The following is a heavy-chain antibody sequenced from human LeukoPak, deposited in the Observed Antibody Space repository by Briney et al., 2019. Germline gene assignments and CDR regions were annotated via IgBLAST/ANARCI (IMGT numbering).Heavy chain of an antibody. CDR1: GFTFSSYS. J-gene: IGHJ4*02. CDR2: ISGSGGST. CDR3: AKGLVDGGDYYFDY. Sequence: GGSLRLSCATSGFTFSSYSMIWVRQAPGKGLEWVSAISGSGGSTYYADSVKGRFTISRDNSKNTLYLQMNSLRVEDTAVYYCAKGLVDGGDYYFDYWGQGTLVTVSS. D-gene: IGHD2-21*02. V-gene: IGHV3-23*01.